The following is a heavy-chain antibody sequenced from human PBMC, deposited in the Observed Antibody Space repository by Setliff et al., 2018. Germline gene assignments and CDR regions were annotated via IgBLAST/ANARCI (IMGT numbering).Heavy chain of an antibody. V-gene: IGHV4-4*02. CDR1: GSSITSSNW. CDR3: ARLESLGDLSLYGLWFDP. J-gene: IGHJ5*02. CDR2: IFHSGST. D-gene: IGHD3-16*02. Sequence: SETLSLTCGVSGSSITSSNWWSWVRQAPGKRLEWVGQIFHSGSTHFNPSLKSRLTMSVDQSKNQFSLRLRSVTAADTAVYYCARLESLGDLSLYGLWFDPWGQGTRVTVS.